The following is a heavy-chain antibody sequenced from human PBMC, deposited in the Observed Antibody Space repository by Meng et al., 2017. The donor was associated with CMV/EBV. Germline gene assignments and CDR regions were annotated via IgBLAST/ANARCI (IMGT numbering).Heavy chain of an antibody. D-gene: IGHD2-2*01. V-gene: IGHV1-69*13. CDR2: ITPIFGVA. CDR3: ATGATTSRFRVDY. CDR1: GVTFSSCT. J-gene: IGHJ4*02. Sequence: SVKVSCKASGVTFSSCTLSWVRQAPGQGLEWMGGITPIFGVAQYAQNFQGRVTITADEYTSTAYMDVSSLRSEDTAVYYCATGATTSRFRVDYWGQGTLVTVSS.